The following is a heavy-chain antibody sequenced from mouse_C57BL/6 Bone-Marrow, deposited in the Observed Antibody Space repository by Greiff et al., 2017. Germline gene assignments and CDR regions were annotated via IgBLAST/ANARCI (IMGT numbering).Heavy chain of an antibody. CDR1: GYTFTDYY. CDR3: ARGDCSFAY. V-gene: IGHV1-76*01. Sequence: QVQLQPSGAELVRPGASVKLSCKASGYTFTDYYINWVKQRTGKGLEWIARIYAGSGNHYYNEKFKGKSTLTAEKSSSTAYMQLSSLTSEDSAVYFCARGDCSFAYWGQGPLVTVSA. D-gene: IGHD2-13*01. CDR2: IYAGSGNH. J-gene: IGHJ3*01.